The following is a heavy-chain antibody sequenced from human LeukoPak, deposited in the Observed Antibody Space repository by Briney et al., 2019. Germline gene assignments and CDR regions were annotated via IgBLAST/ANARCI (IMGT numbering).Heavy chain of an antibody. CDR1: GYTFTGYY. CDR2: INPNSGGT. CDR3: ARDYSRSSYYFDY. J-gene: IGHJ4*02. D-gene: IGHD6-13*01. V-gene: IGHV1-2*06. Sequence: GASVKVSCKASGYTFTGYYMHWVRQAPGQGLEWMGRINPNSGGTNYAQKFQGRVTMTRDTSLSTAYMELSRLRSDDTAVYYCARDYSRSSYYFDYWGQGTLVTVSS.